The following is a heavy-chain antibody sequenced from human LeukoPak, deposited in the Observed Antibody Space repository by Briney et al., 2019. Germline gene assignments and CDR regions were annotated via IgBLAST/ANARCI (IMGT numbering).Heavy chain of an antibody. CDR2: IYWDDDE. CDR3: AHGVRRAHCSGGSCYNFDY. CDR1: GFSLSTGGVG. Sequence: SGPTLVKPTQTLALTCTFSGFSLSTGGVGVGWIRQPPGKALEWLAIIYWDDDERYSPSLKSRLALIKDTSRNQVVLAMTNMDPVDTATYYCAHGVRRAHCSGGSCYNFDYWGQGTLVTVSS. J-gene: IGHJ4*02. D-gene: IGHD2-15*01. V-gene: IGHV2-5*02.